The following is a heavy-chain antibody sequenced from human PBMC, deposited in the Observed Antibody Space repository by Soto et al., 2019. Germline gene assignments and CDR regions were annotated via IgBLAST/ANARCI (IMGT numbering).Heavy chain of an antibody. D-gene: IGHD3-10*01. CDR1: GGXFCGYY. V-gene: IGHV4-34*01. CDR3: ARVWYPGYYDYYGMDV. Sequence: PSETLSLTCAVYGGXFCGYYWSWIRQPPGKGLEWIGEINHSGSTNYNPSLKSRVTISVDTSKNQFSLKLSSVTAADTAVYYCARVWYPGYYDYYGMDVWGQGTTVTVSS. CDR2: INHSGST. J-gene: IGHJ6*02.